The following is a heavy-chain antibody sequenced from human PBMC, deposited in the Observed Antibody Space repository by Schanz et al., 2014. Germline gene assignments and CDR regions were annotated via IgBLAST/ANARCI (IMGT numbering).Heavy chain of an antibody. D-gene: IGHD3-9*01. J-gene: IGHJ4*02. CDR2: SRNKGHSYTS. Sequence: VFLAESGGGVVQPGRSLRLSCAASGFTFSDHFMDWVRQAPGKGLEWVGHSRNKGHSYTSEYAASVKGRFTISRDESESSLYLQMDSLKTEVTAVYYCARRNFYDKSSAFDFWGQGSLVTVSS. V-gene: IGHV3-72*01. CDR3: ARRNFYDKSSAFDF. CDR1: GFTFSDHF.